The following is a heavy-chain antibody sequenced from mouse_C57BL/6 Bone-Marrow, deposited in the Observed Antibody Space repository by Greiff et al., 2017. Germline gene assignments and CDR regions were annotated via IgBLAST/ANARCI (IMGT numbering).Heavy chain of an antibody. CDR3: ARWGAWFAY. CDR1: GYTFTSYW. J-gene: IGHJ3*01. Sequence: QVQLQQPGAELVKPGASVKLSCKASGYTFTSYWMHWVKQRPGQGLEWIGMIHPNSGSTNYNEKFKSKATLPVDKSSSTAYKQLSSLTSEDSAVYYCARWGAWFAYWGQGTLVTVSA. V-gene: IGHV1-64*01. CDR2: IHPNSGST.